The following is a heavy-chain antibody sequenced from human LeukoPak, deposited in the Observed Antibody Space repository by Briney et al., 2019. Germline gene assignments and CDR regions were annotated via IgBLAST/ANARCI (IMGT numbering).Heavy chain of an antibody. Sequence: GGSLRLSCAASGFPLSSYWMHWVRQAPGKGLVWVSRINSDGSSTTYADSVKGRFTISRDNAKNTLYLQMNSLRAEDTALYYCARGNYGGNSFLDLWGQGTLVTVSS. V-gene: IGHV3-74*01. J-gene: IGHJ5*02. CDR3: ARGNYGGNSFLDL. CDR1: GFPLSSYW. D-gene: IGHD4-23*01. CDR2: INSDGSST.